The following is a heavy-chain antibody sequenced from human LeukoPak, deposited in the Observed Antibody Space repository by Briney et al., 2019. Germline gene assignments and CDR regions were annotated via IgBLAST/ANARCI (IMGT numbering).Heavy chain of an antibody. J-gene: IGHJ6*02. CDR2: ISGSGGST. CDR3: AKRRFPPLNIVATDYYYGMDV. D-gene: IGHD5-12*01. V-gene: IGHV3-23*01. Sequence: GGSLRLSCAASGVTFSSYGMSWVRQAPGKGLEWVSAISGSGGSTYYADSVKGRFAISRDNSKNTLYLQMNTLRAEDTAVYYCAKRRFPPLNIVATDYYYGMDVWGQGTTVTVSS. CDR1: GVTFSSYG.